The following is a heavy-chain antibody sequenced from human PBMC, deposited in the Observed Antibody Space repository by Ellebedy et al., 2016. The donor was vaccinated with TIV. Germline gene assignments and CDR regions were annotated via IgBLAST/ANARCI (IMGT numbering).Heavy chain of an antibody. CDR3: ARDPVYCKSTSCYNLDFFDF. Sequence: ASVKVSCKASGYSFIGYYLHWVRQAPGQGFEWMGWINPNTGGTDYAQKFQDRVKMTRDTSLTTAYMELSSRRPHDGAVYFFARDPVYCKSTSCYNLDFFDFWGQGTLVTVSS. V-gene: IGHV1-2*02. D-gene: IGHD2-2*02. CDR1: GYSFIGYY. CDR2: INPNTGGT. J-gene: IGHJ4*02.